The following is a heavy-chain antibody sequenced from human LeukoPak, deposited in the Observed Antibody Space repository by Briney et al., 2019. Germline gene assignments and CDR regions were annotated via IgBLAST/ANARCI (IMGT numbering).Heavy chain of an antibody. Sequence: NLGESLKISCKGSGYSFTSYWFGWVRQMPGKGLEWMGIIYPGDSDTRYSPSFQGQVTISADKSISTAYLQWSSLKASDTAMYYCARLSYDSSGYYPRHFDYWGQGTLVTVSS. CDR3: ARLSYDSSGYYPRHFDY. CDR2: IYPGDSDT. D-gene: IGHD3-22*01. CDR1: GYSFTSYW. J-gene: IGHJ4*02. V-gene: IGHV5-51*01.